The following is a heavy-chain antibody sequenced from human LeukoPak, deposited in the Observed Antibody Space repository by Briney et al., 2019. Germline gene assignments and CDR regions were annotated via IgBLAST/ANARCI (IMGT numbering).Heavy chain of an antibody. CDR2: IRSKANSYAT. V-gene: IGHV3-73*01. D-gene: IGHD2-2*01. CDR1: GFTFSGSA. CDR3: LTPPSLGYCSSTSCERRFD. Sequence: GGSLKLSCAASGFTFSGSAMHWVRQASGKGLEWVGRIRSKANSYATAYAASVKGRFTISRDDSKNTAYLQMNSLKTEDTAVYYCLTPPSLGYCSSTSCERRFDWGQGTLVTVSS. J-gene: IGHJ4*02.